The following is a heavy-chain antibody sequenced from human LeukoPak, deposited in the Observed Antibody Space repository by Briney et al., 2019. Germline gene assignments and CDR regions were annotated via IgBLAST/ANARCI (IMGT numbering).Heavy chain of an antibody. V-gene: IGHV5-51*01. CDR2: IYPGDSDT. CDR3: ARDERVSAFDI. J-gene: IGHJ3*02. Sequence: SSESAGSSSSYSWSCLRQPPGEGRQGLVGVIYPGDSDTSYSPSVQGQVTISADKYINTPYLQWTSLKASDTAMYYCARDERVSAFDIWGQGTMVTVSS. D-gene: IGHD1-1*01. CDR1: GSSSSYSW.